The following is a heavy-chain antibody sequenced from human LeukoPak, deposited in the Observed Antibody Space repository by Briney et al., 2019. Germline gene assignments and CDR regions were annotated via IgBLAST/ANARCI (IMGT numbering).Heavy chain of an antibody. D-gene: IGHD6-19*01. Sequence: SETLSLTCAVYGGSFSGYYWSWIRQPPGKGLEWIGEINRSGSTNYNPSLKSRVTISVDTSKNQFSLKLSSVTAADTAVYYCARLVRGQWLAPRYYYGMDVWGQGTTVTVSS. CDR2: INRSGST. CDR3: ARLVRGQWLAPRYYYGMDV. CDR1: GGSFSGYY. J-gene: IGHJ6*02. V-gene: IGHV4-34*01.